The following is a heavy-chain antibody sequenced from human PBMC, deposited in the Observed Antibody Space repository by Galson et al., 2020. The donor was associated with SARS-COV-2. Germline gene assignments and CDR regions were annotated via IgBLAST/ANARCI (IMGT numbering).Heavy chain of an antibody. D-gene: IGHD4-17*01. J-gene: IGHJ2*01. CDR1: GFTFSSYA. V-gene: IGHV3-23*01. Sequence: GGSLSLSCAASGFTFSSYAMNWVRQAPGKGLEWVSAVCGSGGCTYYADSVKGRFTISRDNSKITLFLQMNSLRAEDTAIYYCAKPHDYGDYGGYFDLWGRGPLVTVSS. CDR2: VCGSGGCT. CDR3: AKPHDYGDYGGYFDL.